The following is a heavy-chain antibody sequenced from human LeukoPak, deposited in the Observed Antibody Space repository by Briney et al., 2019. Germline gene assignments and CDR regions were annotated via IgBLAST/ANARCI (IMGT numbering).Heavy chain of an antibody. Sequence: GGSLRLSCAASGFTFSSYEMNWVRQAPGKGLEWVSYISSSGSTIYYADSVKGRFTISRDNAKNSLYLQMNSLRAEDTAVYYCAREGVHSSGYYNAFDIWGQGTMVTVSS. J-gene: IGHJ3*02. CDR1: GFTFSSYE. CDR3: AREGVHSSGYYNAFDI. V-gene: IGHV3-48*03. D-gene: IGHD3-22*01. CDR2: ISSSGSTI.